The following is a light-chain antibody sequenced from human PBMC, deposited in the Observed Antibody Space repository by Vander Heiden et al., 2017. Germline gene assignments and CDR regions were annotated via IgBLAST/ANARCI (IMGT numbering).Light chain of an antibody. CDR2: DVS. J-gene: IGLJ1*01. Sequence: QYALTQPASVSGPPGQSITISCTGTSSDVGGYQSVSWYQQHPGKAPKLIIYDVSNRPSGVSNRFSGSKSGNTASMTISGLQAEYESDYYCSSYTSSSTLYVFGTGTKVTVL. V-gene: IGLV2-14*03. CDR1: SSDVGGYQS. CDR3: SSYTSSSTLYV.